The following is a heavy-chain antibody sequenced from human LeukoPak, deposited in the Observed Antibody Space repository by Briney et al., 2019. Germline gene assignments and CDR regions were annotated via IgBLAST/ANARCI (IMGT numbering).Heavy chain of an antibody. CDR1: GYTFTGYY. D-gene: IGHD3-10*01. V-gene: IGHV1-2*02. Sequence: ASVKVSCKASGYTFTGYYMHWVRQAPGQGLEWMGWINPNSGGTSYAQKFQGRVTMTRETSISTAYMELSRLISDDTAVYYCARGKGMTMVQGVINYWGQGTLVTVSS. J-gene: IGHJ4*02. CDR2: INPNSGGT. CDR3: ARGKGMTMVQGVINY.